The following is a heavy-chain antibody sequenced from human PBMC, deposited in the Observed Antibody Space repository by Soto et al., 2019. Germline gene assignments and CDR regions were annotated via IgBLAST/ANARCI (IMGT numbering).Heavy chain of an antibody. CDR3: AKESYYDSSGYYYYFDY. Sequence: QVQLVESGGGVVQPGRSLRLSCAASGFTFSSYGMHWVRQAPGKGLEWVAVISYDGSNKYYADSVKDRFTISRDNSKNTLYLQMNSLRAEDTAVYYCAKESYYDSSGYYYYFDYWGQGTLVTVSS. D-gene: IGHD3-22*01. V-gene: IGHV3-30*18. CDR2: ISYDGSNK. J-gene: IGHJ4*02. CDR1: GFTFSSYG.